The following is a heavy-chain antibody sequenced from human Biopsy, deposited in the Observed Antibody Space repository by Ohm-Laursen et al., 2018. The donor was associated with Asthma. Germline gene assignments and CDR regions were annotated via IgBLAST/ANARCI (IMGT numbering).Heavy chain of an antibody. J-gene: IGHJ4*02. CDR3: AKDIGSREDY. CDR2: ITRSAGRT. Sequence: SLRLSCTAPGFPFSDYYMSWVRQAPGKGLEWVSAITRSAGRTDYADSVKGRFTISRDNSKNTLYLQMNSLRAEDTAVYYCAKDIGSREDYWGQGTLVTVSS. CDR1: GFPFSDYY. D-gene: IGHD5-24*01. V-gene: IGHV3-23*01.